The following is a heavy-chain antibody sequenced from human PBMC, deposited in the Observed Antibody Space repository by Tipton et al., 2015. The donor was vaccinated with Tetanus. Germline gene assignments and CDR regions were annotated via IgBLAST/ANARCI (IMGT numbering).Heavy chain of an antibody. Sequence: SLRLSCAASGLTFSSYAMHWVRQAPGKGLEWVAVISYDGSNKYYADSVKGRFTISRDNSKNTLYLQMNSLRAEDTAVYYCARDYGDGSGAALDYWGQGTLVTVSS. J-gene: IGHJ4*02. D-gene: IGHD3-10*01. CDR1: GLTFSSYA. V-gene: IGHV3-30-3*01. CDR2: ISYDGSNK. CDR3: ARDYGDGSGAALDY.